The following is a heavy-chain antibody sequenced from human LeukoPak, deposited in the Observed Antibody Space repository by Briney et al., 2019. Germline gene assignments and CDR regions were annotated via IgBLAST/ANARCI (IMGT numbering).Heavy chain of an antibody. D-gene: IGHD1-26*01. CDR3: AKGGKWDVTPFDY. Sequence: GGSLRLSCAASGFIFSSHGMHWVRQAPGKGLEWVAVISHDGNTKYYADSVKGRFTISRDNSKNTLYLQVNSLRAEDTAVYYCAKGGKWDVTPFDYWGQGTLVTVSS. J-gene: IGHJ4*02. V-gene: IGHV3-30*18. CDR2: ISHDGNTK. CDR1: GFIFSSHG.